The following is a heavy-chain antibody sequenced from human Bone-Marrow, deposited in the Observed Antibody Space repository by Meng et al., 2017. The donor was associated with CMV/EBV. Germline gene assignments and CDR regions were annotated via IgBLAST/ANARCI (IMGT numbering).Heavy chain of an antibody. CDR1: GFTFSSYA. V-gene: IGHV3-30*04. Sequence: SLKISCAASGFTFSSYAMHWVRQAPGKGLEWVAVISYDGSNKYYADSVKGRFTISRDNSQNTLYLQMNSLRVEDTAVYYCAKEFGGYRSSWYAGLVDYWGQGTLVTVSS. CDR3: AKEFGGYRSSWYAGLVDY. CDR2: ISYDGSNK. D-gene: IGHD6-13*01. J-gene: IGHJ4*02.